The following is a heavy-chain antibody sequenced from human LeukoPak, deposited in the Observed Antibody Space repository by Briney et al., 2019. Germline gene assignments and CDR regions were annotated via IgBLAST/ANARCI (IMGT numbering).Heavy chain of an antibody. CDR1: GFTFSSYW. V-gene: IGHV3-7*03. CDR3: AKPSSSWYSSTPYYFDY. Sequence: PGGSLRLSCAASGFTFSSYWMSWVRQAPGKGLEWVANIKQDGSEKYYVDSVKGRFTISRDNSKNTLYLQMNSLRAEDTAVYYCAKPSSSWYSSTPYYFDYWGQGTLVTVSS. D-gene: IGHD6-13*01. J-gene: IGHJ4*02. CDR2: IKQDGSEK.